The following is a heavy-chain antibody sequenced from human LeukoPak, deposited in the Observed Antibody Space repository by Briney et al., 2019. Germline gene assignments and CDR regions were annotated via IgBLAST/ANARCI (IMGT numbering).Heavy chain of an antibody. D-gene: IGHD3-10*01. J-gene: IGHJ4*02. CDR2: ISYDGSNK. V-gene: IGHV3-30-3*01. CDR3: ARGGETIWFGELLGGVFDY. CDR1: GFTFSSYA. Sequence: GRSLRLSCAASGFTFSSYAMHWVRQAPGKGLEWVAVISYDGSNKYYADSVKGRFTISRDNSKNTLYLQMNSLRAEDTAVYYCARGGETIWFGELLGGVFDYWGQGTLVTVSS.